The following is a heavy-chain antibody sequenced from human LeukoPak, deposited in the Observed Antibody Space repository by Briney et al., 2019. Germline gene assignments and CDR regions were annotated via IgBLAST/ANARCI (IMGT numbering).Heavy chain of an antibody. Sequence: SETLSLTCNVSSDSIAGYFWSWIRQPPGKGLEWIGEINHSGSTNYNPSLKSRVTISVDTSKNQFSLKLSSVTAADTAVYYCAYDYGDYVGYWGQGTLVTVSS. CDR3: AYDYGDYVGY. CDR2: INHSGST. D-gene: IGHD4-17*01. J-gene: IGHJ4*02. CDR1: SDSIAGYF. V-gene: IGHV4-34*01.